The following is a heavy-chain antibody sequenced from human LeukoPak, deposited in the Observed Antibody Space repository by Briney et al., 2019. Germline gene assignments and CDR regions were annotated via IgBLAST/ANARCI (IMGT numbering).Heavy chain of an antibody. CDR2: INSDGSNT. Sequence: GGSLRLSCAASGFTFSSYWMHWVRQAPGKGLVWVLCINSDGSNTRYADSVKGRFTISRDNAKNTLYLQMNSLRVEDTAVYYCATGNSHAFDIWGQGTMVTGSS. CDR3: ATGNSHAFDI. V-gene: IGHV3-74*01. D-gene: IGHD1-7*01. J-gene: IGHJ3*02. CDR1: GFTFSSYW.